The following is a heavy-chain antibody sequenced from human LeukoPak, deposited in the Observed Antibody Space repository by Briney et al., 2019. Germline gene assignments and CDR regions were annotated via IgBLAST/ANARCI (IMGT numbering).Heavy chain of an antibody. CDR1: GYTFTGYY. CDR2: INPNSGGT. CDR3: ARDSGDSYGSGIFRWFDP. V-gene: IGHV1-2*02. Sequence: GASVKVSCKASGYTFTGYYMHWVRQAPGQGLEWMGWINPNSGGTNYAQKFQGRVTMTRDTSISTAYMELSRLRSDDTAVYYCARDSGDSYGSGIFRWFDPWGQGTLVTVSS. D-gene: IGHD3-10*01. J-gene: IGHJ5*02.